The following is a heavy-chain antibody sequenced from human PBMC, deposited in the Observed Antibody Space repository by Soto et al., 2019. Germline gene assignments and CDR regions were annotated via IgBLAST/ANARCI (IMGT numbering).Heavy chain of an antibody. V-gene: IGHV1-69*12. Sequence: QVQLVHSGAEVKKPGSSVKVSCKASGGTFSSYAISWVRQAPGQGLEWMGGIIPIFGTANYAQKFQGRVTITADESTSTAYMELSSLRSEDTAVYYCARDPETKEWLLSYGMDVWGQGTTVTVSS. D-gene: IGHD3-3*01. CDR2: IIPIFGTA. CDR1: GGTFSSYA. J-gene: IGHJ6*02. CDR3: ARDPETKEWLLSYGMDV.